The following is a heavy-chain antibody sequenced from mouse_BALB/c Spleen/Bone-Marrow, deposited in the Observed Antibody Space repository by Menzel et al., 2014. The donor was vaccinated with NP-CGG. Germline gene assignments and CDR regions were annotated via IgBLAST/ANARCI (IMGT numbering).Heavy chain of an antibody. J-gene: IGHJ4*01. V-gene: IGHV2-6-7*01. CDR1: GFSLTDYG. CDR3: AREKYGNYYAMGY. Sequence: VQRVESGPGLVAPSQSLSITCTVSGFSLTDYGINWVRQPPGKGLEWLGMIWGDGTTDYNSALRPRLSINKDNPRSQVFLKMNSLQTDDTARYYCAREKYGNYYAMGYWGQGTSVTVSS. D-gene: IGHD2-10*02. CDR2: IWGDGTT.